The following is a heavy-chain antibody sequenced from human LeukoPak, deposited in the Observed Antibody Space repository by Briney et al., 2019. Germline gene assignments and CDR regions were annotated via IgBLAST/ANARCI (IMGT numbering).Heavy chain of an antibody. V-gene: IGHV2-5*01. Sequence: SGPTLVKPTQTLTLTCTFSGFSLSTSGVGVGWIRQPPGKALEWLALIYWNDDKRYSPSLKSRLTITKDTSKNQVVLTMTNMDPVDTATYYCAHRYYDFWSGYHRGWDAFDIWGQGTMVTVSS. D-gene: IGHD3-3*01. J-gene: IGHJ3*02. CDR1: GFSLSTSGVG. CDR3: AHRYYDFWSGYHRGWDAFDI. CDR2: IYWNDDK.